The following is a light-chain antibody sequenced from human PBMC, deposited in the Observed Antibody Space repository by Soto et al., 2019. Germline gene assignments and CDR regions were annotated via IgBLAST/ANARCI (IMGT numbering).Light chain of an antibody. CDR1: QSISSY. J-gene: IGKJ1*01. CDR3: QQSYSTPRT. CDR2: AAS. Sequence: DIQVTQSPSSLSAYVGDRVTITCRASQSISSYLNWYQQKPGKATKLLIYAASSLQSGVPSRFSGSGSGTDFTLTISSLQPEDFATYYCQQSYSTPRTFGQGTKVDI. V-gene: IGKV1-39*01.